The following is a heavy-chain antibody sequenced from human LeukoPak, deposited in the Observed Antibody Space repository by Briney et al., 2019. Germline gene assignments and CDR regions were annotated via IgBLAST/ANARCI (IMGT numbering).Heavy chain of an antibody. J-gene: IGHJ6*03. Sequence: SVKVSCKASGASFSSYAISWVRQASGQGLEWMGRIIPIFGTPNYAQRFQGRVTITADIVSSTAYMEVNNLTSEDTAVYFCAKQGALRQDYYMDVWGNGTTVTVSS. CDR2: IIPIFGTP. V-gene: IGHV1-69*06. CDR3: AKQGALRQDYYMDV. CDR1: GASFSSYA.